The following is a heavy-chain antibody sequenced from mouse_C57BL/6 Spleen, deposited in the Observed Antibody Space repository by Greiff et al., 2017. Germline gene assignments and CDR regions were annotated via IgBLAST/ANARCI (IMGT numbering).Heavy chain of an antibody. CDR2: ISGGGGNT. J-gene: IGHJ2*01. CDR1: GFTFSSYT. CDR3: SRHYWDGDFDY. V-gene: IGHV5-9*01. Sequence: EVKVVESGGGLVKPGGSLKLSCAASGFTFSSYTMSWVRQTPETLLEWVATISGGGGNTYYPASVQGRFTISRDNAKNTLYLQMSSLRSEDTALYYCSRHYWDGDFDYWGQGTTLTVSS. D-gene: IGHD4-1*01.